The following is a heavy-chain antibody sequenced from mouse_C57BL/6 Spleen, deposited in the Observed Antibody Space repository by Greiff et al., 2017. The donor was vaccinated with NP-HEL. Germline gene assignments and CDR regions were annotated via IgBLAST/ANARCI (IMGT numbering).Heavy chain of an antibody. J-gene: IGHJ1*03. CDR1: GFTFSDYG. D-gene: IGHD1-1*01. CDR3: AREEYGSGWYFDV. Sequence: LVESGGGLVKPGGSLKLSCAASGFTFSDYGMHWVRQAPEKGLEWVAYISSGSSTIYYADTVKGRFTISRDNAKNTLFLQMTSLRSEDTAMYYCAREEYGSGWYFDVWGTGTTVTVSS. CDR2: ISSGSSTI. V-gene: IGHV5-17*01.